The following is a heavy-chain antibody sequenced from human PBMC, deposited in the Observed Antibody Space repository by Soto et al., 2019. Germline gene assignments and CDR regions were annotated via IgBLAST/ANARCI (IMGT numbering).Heavy chain of an antibody. CDR2: ISGSGGST. D-gene: IGHD3-10*01. V-gene: IGHV3-23*01. CDR3: AKLPPYYYGSGSYLDY. J-gene: IGHJ4*02. CDR1: GFTFSSYA. Sequence: GGSLRLSCAASGFTFSSYAMSWVRQAPGKGLEWVSAISGSGGSTYYADSVKGRFTISRDNSKNTLYLQMNSLRAEDTAVYYCAKLPPYYYGSGSYLDYWGQGTLVTVSS.